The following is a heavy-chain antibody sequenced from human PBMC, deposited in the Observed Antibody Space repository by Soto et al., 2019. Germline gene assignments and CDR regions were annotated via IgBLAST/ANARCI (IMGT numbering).Heavy chain of an antibody. CDR3: ARDRGYDFWSGYRYGMDV. V-gene: IGHV4-59*01. J-gene: IGHJ6*02. Sequence: QVQLQESGPGLVKPSETLSLTCTVSGGSISSYYWSWIRQPPGKGLEWIGDIYYSGSTNYNPSLKRRVTISVDTSKNQFSLKLISVTAADTAVYYCARDRGYDFWSGYRYGMDVWGQGTKVTVSS. D-gene: IGHD3-3*01. CDR1: GGSISSYY. CDR2: IYYSGST.